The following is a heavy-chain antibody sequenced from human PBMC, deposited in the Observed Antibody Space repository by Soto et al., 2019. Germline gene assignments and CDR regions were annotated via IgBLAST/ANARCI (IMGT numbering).Heavy chain of an antibody. D-gene: IGHD5-18*01. V-gene: IGHV3-74*01. CDR2: INSDGSST. CDR1: GFTFSSYW. CDR3: ARVGYSYSDFGNYYYGMDV. J-gene: IGHJ6*02. Sequence: EVQLVESGGGLVQPGGSLRLSCAASGFTFSSYWMHWVRQAPGKGLVWVSRINSDGSSTSYADSVKGRFTISRDNAKNTLYLQMNSLRAEDTAVYYCARVGYSYSDFGNYYYGMDVWGQGTTVTVSS.